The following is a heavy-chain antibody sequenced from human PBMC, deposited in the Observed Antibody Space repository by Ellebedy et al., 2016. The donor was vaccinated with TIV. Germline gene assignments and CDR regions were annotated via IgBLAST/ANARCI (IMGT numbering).Heavy chain of an antibody. Sequence: SGPTLVKPTQTLTLTCTFSGFSLSTTRVSVSWIRQPPGKALEWLARLDLDDDKYFNTSLRTRLNISKDTSKNQVVLTLTNMDPVDTATYYCARTDGSGWAFDSWGQGTLVTVSS. J-gene: IGHJ5*01. V-gene: IGHV2-70*11. CDR2: LDLDDDK. CDR1: GFSLSTTRVS. CDR3: ARTDGSGWAFDS. D-gene: IGHD6-19*01.